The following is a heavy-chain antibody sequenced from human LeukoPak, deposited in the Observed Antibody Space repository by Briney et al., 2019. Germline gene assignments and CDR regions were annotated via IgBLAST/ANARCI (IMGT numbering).Heavy chain of an antibody. CDR2: ISGSGGST. V-gene: IGHV3-23*01. J-gene: IGHJ6*02. D-gene: IGHD6-13*01. CDR3: AKDGPGIAAAGTMYYYYGMDV. Sequence: GGSLRLSCAASGFTFSSYAMSWVRQAPGKGLEWVSAISGSGGSTYYADSVKGRFTISRDNSKNTLYLQMNSLRAGDTAVYYCAKDGPGIAAAGTMYYYYGMDVWGQGTTVTVSS. CDR1: GFTFSSYA.